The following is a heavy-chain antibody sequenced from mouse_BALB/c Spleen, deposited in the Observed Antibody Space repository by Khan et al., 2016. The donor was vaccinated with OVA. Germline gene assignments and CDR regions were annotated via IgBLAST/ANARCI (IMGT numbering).Heavy chain of an antibody. V-gene: IGHV5-17*02. CDR2: ISSDSSTI. CDR1: GFTFTSYG. CDR3: ATSYFYGYYFDY. J-gene: IGHJ2*01. D-gene: IGHD1-1*01. Sequence: DVHLVESGGGLVQSGGSRKLSCAASGFTFTSYGMHWIRQAPEKGLEWVAYISSDSSTIYYADTVKGRFTISRDNPKNTLFLQMTSLRSGDTAMYFCATSYFYGYYFDYWGQGTTLTVSS.